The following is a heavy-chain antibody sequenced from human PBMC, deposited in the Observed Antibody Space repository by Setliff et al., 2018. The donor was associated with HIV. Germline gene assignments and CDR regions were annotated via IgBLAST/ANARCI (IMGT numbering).Heavy chain of an antibody. CDR1: GGSISSYY. CDR2: LYTSGST. CDR3: ARIFGDQGYYYGMDV. D-gene: IGHD3-3*01. V-gene: IGHV4-4*07. Sequence: PSETLSLTCTVSGGSISSYYWSWIRQPAGKGLEWIGSLYTSGSTTYNPSLKSRVTISVDTSKNQFSLKLSSVIAADTAVYYCARIFGDQGYYYGMDVWGQGTTVTVSS. J-gene: IGHJ6*02.